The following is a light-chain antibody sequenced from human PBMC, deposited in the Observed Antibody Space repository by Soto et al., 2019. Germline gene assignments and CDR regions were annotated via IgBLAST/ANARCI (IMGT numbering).Light chain of an antibody. CDR3: VLYMGSGIYWV. Sequence: QTVVTQEPSFSVSPGGTVTLTCGLSSGSVSTSYYPSWYQQTPGQAPRTLIYSTNTRSSGVPDRFSGSILGNKAALTITGAHADDESDYYCVLYMGSGIYWVFGGGTKVTVL. CDR2: STN. CDR1: SGSVSTSYY. J-gene: IGLJ3*02. V-gene: IGLV8-61*01.